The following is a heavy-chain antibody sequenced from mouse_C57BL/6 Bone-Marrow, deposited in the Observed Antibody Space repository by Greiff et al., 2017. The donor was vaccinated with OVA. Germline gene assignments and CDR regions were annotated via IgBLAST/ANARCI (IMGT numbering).Heavy chain of an antibody. CDR3: ARNDDDGTPYWTFDV. J-gene: IGHJ1*03. D-gene: IGHD2-4*01. CDR1: GYTFTSYW. CDR2: IDPSDSYT. Sequence: QVQLQQPGAELVMPGASVKLSCKASGYTFTSYWMHWVKQRPGQGLEWIGEIDPSDSYTNYNQKFKGKSTLTVDKSSSTAYMQLSSLTSEDSAVYYCARNDDDGTPYWTFDVWGTGTTVTVSS. V-gene: IGHV1-69*01.